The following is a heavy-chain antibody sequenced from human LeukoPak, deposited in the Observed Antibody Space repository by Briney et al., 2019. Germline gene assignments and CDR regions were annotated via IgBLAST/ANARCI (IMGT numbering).Heavy chain of an antibody. CDR3: ARLSPNLPGIAVAGTLYYYYGMDV. V-gene: IGHV4-59*08. CDR1: GGSISSYY. Sequence: SETLSLTCTVSGGSISSYYWSWIRQPPGKGLEWIGYIYYSGSTNYNPSLKSRVTISVDTSKNQFSLKLSSVTAADTAVYYCARLSPNLPGIAVAGTLYYYYGMDVWGQGTTATVSS. D-gene: IGHD6-19*01. J-gene: IGHJ6*02. CDR2: IYYSGST.